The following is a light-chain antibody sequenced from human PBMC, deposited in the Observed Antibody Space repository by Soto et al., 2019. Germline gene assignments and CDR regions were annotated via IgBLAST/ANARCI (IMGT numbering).Light chain of an antibody. CDR3: ASYTTSSTYV. CDR2: DVS. V-gene: IGLV2-14*03. Sequence: QSALTQPASVSGSPGQSIAISCTGTSSDVCAFNYVSWYQQHPGKAPKFMIFDVSSRPSGVSDRFSGSKSGNTASLTISGLQTEDEADYYCASYTTSSTYVFGTGTKVTVL. J-gene: IGLJ1*01. CDR1: SSDVCAFNY.